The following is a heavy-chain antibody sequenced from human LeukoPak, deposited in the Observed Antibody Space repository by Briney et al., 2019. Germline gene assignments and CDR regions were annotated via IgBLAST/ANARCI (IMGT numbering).Heavy chain of an antibody. CDR3: ARDGIVGATPDYYYYYGMDV. CDR1: GFTFSSYS. V-gene: IGHV3-48*01. Sequence: SGGSLRPSCAASGFTFSSYSMNWVRQAPGKGLEWVSYISSSSSTIYYADSVKGRFTISRDNAKNSLYLQMNSLRAEDTAVYYCARDGIVGATPDYYYYYGMDVWGQGTTVTVSS. J-gene: IGHJ6*02. CDR2: ISSSSSTI. D-gene: IGHD1-26*01.